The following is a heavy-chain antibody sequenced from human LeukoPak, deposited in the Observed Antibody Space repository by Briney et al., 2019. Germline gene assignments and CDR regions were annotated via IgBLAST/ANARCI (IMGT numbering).Heavy chain of an antibody. CDR2: INHSGST. CDR1: GGSFGGYY. J-gene: IGHJ4*02. D-gene: IGHD3-22*01. V-gene: IGHV4-34*01. Sequence: PSETLSLTCAVYGGSFGGYYWSWIRQPPGKGLEWIGEINHSGSTNYNPSLKSRVTISVDTSKNQFSLKLSSVTAADTAVYYCAGAKYYYDSSGTDYWGQGTLVTVSS. CDR3: AGAKYYYDSSGTDY.